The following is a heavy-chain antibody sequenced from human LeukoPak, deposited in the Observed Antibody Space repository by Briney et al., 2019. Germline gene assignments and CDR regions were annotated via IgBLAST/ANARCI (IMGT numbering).Heavy chain of an antibody. CDR1: GFTFSSYG. Sequence: PGGSLRLSCAASGFTFSSYGMHWVRQAPGKGLEWVAVIWYDGSNKYYADSVKGRFTISRDNSKNTLYLQMNSLRAEDTAVYYCAKGVCSGGSCYVDYWGQGTLVTVSS. CDR3: AKGVCSGGSCYVDY. J-gene: IGHJ4*02. CDR2: IWYDGSNK. D-gene: IGHD2-15*01. V-gene: IGHV3-30*02.